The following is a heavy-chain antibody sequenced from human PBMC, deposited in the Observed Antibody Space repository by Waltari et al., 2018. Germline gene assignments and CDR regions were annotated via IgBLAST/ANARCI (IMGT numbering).Heavy chain of an antibody. D-gene: IGHD6-19*01. V-gene: IGHV1-69*14. CDR1: GGTFSRYA. Sequence: QVQLVQSGAEVKKPGSSVKVSCKASGGTFSRYAISWVRQAPGQGLEWMGGIIPIVGTANDSQKVQGRVTSTADKATSTAYMELSGRRSEDTAVYYWAREERAGDWFDPWGQGTLVTGSS. CDR2: IIPIVGTA. J-gene: IGHJ5*02. CDR3: AREERAGDWFDP.